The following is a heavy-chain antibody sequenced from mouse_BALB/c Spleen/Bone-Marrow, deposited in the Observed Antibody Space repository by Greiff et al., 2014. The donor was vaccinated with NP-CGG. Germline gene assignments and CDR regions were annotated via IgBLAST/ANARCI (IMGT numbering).Heavy chain of an antibody. J-gene: IGHJ1*01. Sequence: DVMLMESGGGLVQPGGSLRLSCATSGFTFTDYYMSWVRQPPGKALEWLGFIRNKAKGYTSENSASVKGRFTISRDNSQSILYLQMNTLRAEDSATYYCARDINYDIYWYFDVWGAGTTVTVSS. CDR3: ARDINYDIYWYFDV. V-gene: IGHV7-3*02. CDR1: GFTFTDYY. D-gene: IGHD2-4*01. CDR2: IRNKAKGYTS.